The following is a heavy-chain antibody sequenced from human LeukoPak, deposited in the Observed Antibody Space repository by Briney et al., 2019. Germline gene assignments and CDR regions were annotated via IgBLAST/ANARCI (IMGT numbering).Heavy chain of an antibody. J-gene: IGHJ4*02. Sequence: PSETLFLTCAVYGGSFSGYYWSWIRQPPGKGLEWIGEINHSGSTNYNPSLKSRVTISVDTSKNQFSLKLSSVTAANTAVYYCARAAPMYSSSWSLDYWGQGTLVTVSS. D-gene: IGHD6-13*01. CDR2: INHSGST. CDR1: GGSFSGYY. V-gene: IGHV4-34*01. CDR3: ARAAPMYSSSWSLDY.